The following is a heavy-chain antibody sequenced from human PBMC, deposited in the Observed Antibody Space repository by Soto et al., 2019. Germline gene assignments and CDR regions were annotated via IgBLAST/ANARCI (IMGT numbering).Heavy chain of an antibody. V-gene: IGHV1-69*01. CDR2: IIPIFGTA. D-gene: IGHD3-10*01. CDR1: GGTFSSYA. Sequence: QVQLVQSGAEVKKPGSSVKVSCKASGGTFSSYAISWVRQAPGQGLEWMGGIIPIFGTANYAQKFQGRVTSTVVESANTASRELSSLRSEVTAVYSCARYYYYASVKSVPWSYGIDVCGHGTPVTVSS. CDR3: ARYYYYASVKSVPWSYGIDV. J-gene: IGHJ6*02.